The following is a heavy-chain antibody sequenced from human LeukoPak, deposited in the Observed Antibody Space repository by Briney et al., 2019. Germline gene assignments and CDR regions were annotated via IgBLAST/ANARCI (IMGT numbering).Heavy chain of an antibody. D-gene: IGHD3-10*01. CDR3: ARAYYYGSGSGNNWFDP. Sequence: ASVKVSCKASGYTFTGYYMYWVRQAPGQGLEWMGWINPNSGGTNYAQRFQGRVTMTRDTSISTAYMELSRLRSDDTAVYYCARAYYYGSGSGNNWFDPWGQGTLVTVSS. V-gene: IGHV1-2*02. CDR1: GYTFTGYY. CDR2: INPNSGGT. J-gene: IGHJ5*02.